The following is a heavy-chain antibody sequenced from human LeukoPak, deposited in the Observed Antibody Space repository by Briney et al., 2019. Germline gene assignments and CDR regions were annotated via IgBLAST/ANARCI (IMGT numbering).Heavy chain of an antibody. V-gene: IGHV3-7*01. CDR2: IKQDGSEK. CDR1: GFTFSSYW. J-gene: IGHJ4*02. CDR3: ARDRGDWNYVRYFDY. D-gene: IGHD1-7*01. Sequence: GGSLRLSCATSGFTFSSYWMSRVRQAPGKGLEWVANIKQDGSEKYYVDSVKGRFTISRDNAKNSLYLQMNSLRAEDTAVYYCARDRGDWNYVRYFDYWGQGTLVTVSS.